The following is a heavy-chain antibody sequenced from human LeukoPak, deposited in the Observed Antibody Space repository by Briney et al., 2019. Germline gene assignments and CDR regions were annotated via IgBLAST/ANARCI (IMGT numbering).Heavy chain of an antibody. Sequence: SETQSLTCTVSGGSISSYYWSWIRQPPGKGLEWIGYIYYSGSTNYNPSLKSRVTISVDTSKNQFSLKLSSVTAADTAVYYCARASPPGYFDWFSDYYYYGMDVWGQGTTVTVSS. CDR2: IYYSGST. CDR1: GGSISSYY. CDR3: ARASPPGYFDWFSDYYYYGMDV. J-gene: IGHJ6*02. D-gene: IGHD3-9*01. V-gene: IGHV4-59*01.